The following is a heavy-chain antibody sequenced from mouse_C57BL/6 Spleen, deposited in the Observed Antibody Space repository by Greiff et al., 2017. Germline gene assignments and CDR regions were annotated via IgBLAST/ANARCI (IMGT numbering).Heavy chain of an antibody. Sequence: QVQLQQPGAELVRPGTSVKLSCKASGYTFTSYWMHWVKQRPGQGLEWIGVIDPSDSYTNSNQKFKGKATLTVDTSSSTAYMQLSSLTSEDSAVYYGARGDYDGAWFAYWGQGTLVTVSA. D-gene: IGHD2-4*01. CDR1: GYTFTSYW. CDR2: IDPSDSYT. V-gene: IGHV1-59*01. CDR3: ARGDYDGAWFAY. J-gene: IGHJ3*01.